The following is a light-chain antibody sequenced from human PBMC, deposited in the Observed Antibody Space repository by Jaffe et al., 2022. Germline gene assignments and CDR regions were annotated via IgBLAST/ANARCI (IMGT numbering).Light chain of an antibody. CDR3: SSYTSRSTVV. CDR1: SSDVGGYNY. Sequence: QSALTQPASVSGSPGQSITISCTGTSSDVGGYNYVSWYQQHPGKAPKLMIYDVSDRPSGISNRFSGSKSANTASLTISGLQAEDEAEYYCSSYTSRSTVVFGGGTKVTVL. V-gene: IGLV2-14*03. CDR2: DVS. J-gene: IGLJ3*02.